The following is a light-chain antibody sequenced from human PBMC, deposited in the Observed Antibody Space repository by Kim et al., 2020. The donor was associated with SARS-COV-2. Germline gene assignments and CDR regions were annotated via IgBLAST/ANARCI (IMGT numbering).Light chain of an antibody. CDR2: MSN. Sequence: GQRVIISCSVSSSNIENNFVYWYQQIPGTAPKVLIYMSNERPSGVPDRFSGSKSGTAASLAISGLRSEDEADYYCAAWDDRLSGRVFGGGTQLTVL. CDR3: AAWDDRLSGRV. CDR1: SSNIENNF. J-gene: IGLJ3*02. V-gene: IGLV1-47*01.